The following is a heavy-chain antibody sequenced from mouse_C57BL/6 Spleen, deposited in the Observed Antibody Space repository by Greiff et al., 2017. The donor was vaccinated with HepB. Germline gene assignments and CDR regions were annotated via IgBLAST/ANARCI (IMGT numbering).Heavy chain of an antibody. V-gene: IGHV1-72*01. D-gene: IGHD1-1*01. Sequence: QVQLQQSGAELVKPGASVKLSCKASGYTFTSYWMHWVKQRPGRGLEWIGRIDPNSGGTKYNEKFKSKATLTVDKPSSTAYMQLSSLTSEDSAVYYCARPYYGSSPYWYFDVWGTGTTVTVSS. J-gene: IGHJ1*03. CDR3: ARPYYGSSPYWYFDV. CDR2: IDPNSGGT. CDR1: GYTFTSYW.